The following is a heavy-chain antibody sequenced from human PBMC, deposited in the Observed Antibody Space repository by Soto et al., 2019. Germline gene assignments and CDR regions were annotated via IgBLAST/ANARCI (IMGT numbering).Heavy chain of an antibody. CDR3: AGGERGWGNWNDPDDYYYYMDV. CDR2: IIPILGIA. J-gene: IGHJ6*03. V-gene: IGHV1-69*02. Sequence: QVQLVQSGAEVKKPGSSVKVSCKASGGTFSSYTISWVRQAPGQGLEWMGRIIPILGIANYAQKFQGRVTITADKSTSTAYMELSSLRSEDTAVYYCAGGERGWGNWNDPDDYYYYMDVWGKGTTVTVSS. CDR1: GGTFSSYT. D-gene: IGHD1-1*01.